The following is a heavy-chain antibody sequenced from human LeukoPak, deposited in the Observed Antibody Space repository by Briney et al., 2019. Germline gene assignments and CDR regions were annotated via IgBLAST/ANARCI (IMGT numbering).Heavy chain of an antibody. D-gene: IGHD2-2*01. V-gene: IGHV3-53*01. CDR2: IYSGGNT. Sequence: TGGPLRLSCAASGFTVSINYMSWVRQAPGKGLEWVSVIYSGGNTYYADSVKGRFTISRDNSKNTVYLQMNSLRAEDTAVYYCARGETSSYDYWGQGTLVTVSS. CDR1: GFTVSINY. J-gene: IGHJ4*02. CDR3: ARGETSSYDY.